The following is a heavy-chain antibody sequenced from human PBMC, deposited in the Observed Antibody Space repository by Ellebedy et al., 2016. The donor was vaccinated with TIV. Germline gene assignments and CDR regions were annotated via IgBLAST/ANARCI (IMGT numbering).Heavy chain of an antibody. Sequence: AASVKVSCKASGGTFSSYAISWVRQAPGQGLEWMGGIIPIFGTANYAQKFQGRVTITADESTSTAYMELSSLRSEDTAVYYCARNYDILTGYSNQYYFDYWGQGTLVTVSS. CDR2: IIPIFGTA. CDR1: GGTFSSYA. D-gene: IGHD3-9*01. CDR3: ARNYDILTGYSNQYYFDY. V-gene: IGHV1-69*13. J-gene: IGHJ4*02.